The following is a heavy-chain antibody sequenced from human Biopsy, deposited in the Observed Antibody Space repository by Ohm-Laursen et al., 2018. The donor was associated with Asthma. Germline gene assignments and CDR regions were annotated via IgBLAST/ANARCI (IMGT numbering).Heavy chain of an antibody. CDR2: IRTSGTTV. CDR3: ARTFHFWSPYHAEHYQL. J-gene: IGHJ1*01. V-gene: IGHV3-11*04. CDR1: GFTFSDHY. D-gene: IGHD3-3*01. Sequence: SLRLSCSASGFTFSDHYMTWVRRAPGQGLEWISYIRTSGTTVYHVDSVRDRFTISRDNAEDSLYLQMNSLRVDDTAIYYCARTFHFWSPYHAEHYQLWGQGTLVTVSS.